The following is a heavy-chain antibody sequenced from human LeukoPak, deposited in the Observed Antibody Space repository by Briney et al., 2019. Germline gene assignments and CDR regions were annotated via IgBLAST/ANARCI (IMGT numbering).Heavy chain of an antibody. D-gene: IGHD2-15*01. V-gene: IGHV4-38-2*01. J-gene: IGHJ4*02. Sequence: SSETLSLTCAVSGYSINSGYYWGWIRQPPGKGLEWIGSFYHSGSTSYNPSPKRRVTISVDTSRNQFSLKLTSVTAADTAVYYCARLGGGGTNYYFDYWGQGTLVTVSS. CDR2: FYHSGST. CDR1: GYSINSGYY. CDR3: ARLGGGGTNYYFDY.